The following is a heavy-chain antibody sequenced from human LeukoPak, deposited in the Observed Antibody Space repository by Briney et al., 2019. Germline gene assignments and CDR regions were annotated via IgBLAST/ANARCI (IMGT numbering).Heavy chain of an antibody. D-gene: IGHD2-15*01. V-gene: IGHV1-2*02. J-gene: IGHJ4*02. CDR3: ARPSHDIVVVVAATRSFDY. Sequence: EASVKVSCKASGYTFTSYGISWVRQAPGQGLEWMGWINPNSGGTNYAQKFQGRVTMTRDTSISTAYMELSRLRSDDTAVYYCARPSHDIVVVVAATRSFDYWGQGTLVTVSS. CDR2: INPNSGGT. CDR1: GYTFTSYG.